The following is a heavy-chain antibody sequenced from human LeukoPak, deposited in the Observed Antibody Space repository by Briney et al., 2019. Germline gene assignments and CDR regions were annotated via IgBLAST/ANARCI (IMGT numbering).Heavy chain of an antibody. V-gene: IGHV3-7*03. CDR2: VNRDGSET. CDR3: ARNNGMDV. CDR1: GFALSSHW. Sequence: GSLRLSCAASGFALSSHWMTWVRQVPGRGPEWVANVNRDGSETYCLDSVKGRFTISKDNAKNSPYLQMNSLRAEDTALYHCARNNGMDVWGQGTTVIVSS. J-gene: IGHJ6*02.